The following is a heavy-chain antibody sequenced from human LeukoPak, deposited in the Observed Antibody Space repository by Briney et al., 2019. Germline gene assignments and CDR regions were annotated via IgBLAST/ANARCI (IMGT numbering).Heavy chain of an antibody. CDR3: ARYPLTYYYDSSGYLGYFQH. CDR2: IIPIFGTA. Sequence: SVKVSCKASGGTFSSYAISWVRQAPGQGLEWMGGIIPIFGTANYAQKFQGGVTITADESTSTAYMELSSLRSEDTAVYYCARYPLTYYYDSSGYLGYFQHWGQGTLVTVSS. V-gene: IGHV1-69*13. D-gene: IGHD3-22*01. CDR1: GGTFSSYA. J-gene: IGHJ1*01.